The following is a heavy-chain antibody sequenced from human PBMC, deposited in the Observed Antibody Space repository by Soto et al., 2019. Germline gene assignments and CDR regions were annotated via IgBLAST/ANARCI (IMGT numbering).Heavy chain of an antibody. CDR2: IIPIFGTA. Sequence: SVKVSCKASGGTFSSYAISWLRQAPGQGLAWMGGIIPIFGTANYAQKFQGRVTITADESTSTAYMELSRLRSEDTAVYYCARGQPAYYYDSSGYYHRRPLDYWGQGTLVTVSS. CDR1: GGTFSSYA. V-gene: IGHV1-69*13. J-gene: IGHJ4*02. D-gene: IGHD3-22*01. CDR3: ARGQPAYYYDSSGYYHRRPLDY.